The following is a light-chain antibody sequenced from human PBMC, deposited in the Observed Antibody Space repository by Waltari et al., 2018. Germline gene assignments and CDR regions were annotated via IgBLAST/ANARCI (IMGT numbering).Light chain of an antibody. V-gene: IGKV2-28*01. CDR2: LGS. Sequence: DIVVTQSRLSLPVTPGEPASISCRSSQSLLHRNGNNYLDWYLQKPGQSQQLLIYLGSNRASGVPDRFSGSGSGTDFTLRISRVEADDVGVYYCMQSLQTLWTFGQGTKVEIK. CDR3: MQSLQTLWT. CDR1: QSLLHRNGNNY. J-gene: IGKJ1*01.